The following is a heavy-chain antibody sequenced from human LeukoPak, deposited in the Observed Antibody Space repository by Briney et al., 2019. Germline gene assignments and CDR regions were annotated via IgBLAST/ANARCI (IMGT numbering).Heavy chain of an antibody. Sequence: PGGSLRLSCAASGFTFSSYGMSWVRQAPGKGLERVSAISGSGGSTYYADSVKGRFTISRDNSKNTLYLQMNSLRAEDTAVYYCAKVDRRSDLPYYFDYWGQGTLVTVSS. V-gene: IGHV3-23*01. CDR3: AKVDRRSDLPYYFDY. J-gene: IGHJ4*02. CDR1: GFTFSSYG. CDR2: ISGSGGST.